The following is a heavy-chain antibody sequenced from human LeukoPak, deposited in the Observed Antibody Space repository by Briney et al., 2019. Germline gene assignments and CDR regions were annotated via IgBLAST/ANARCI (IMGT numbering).Heavy chain of an antibody. V-gene: IGHV1-69*05. D-gene: IGHD5-18*01. Sequence: SVKVSCKASGGTFSSYAINWVRQAPGQGLEWMGRIIPIFGTANYAQKFQGRVTITTDESTSTAYMELSSLRSEDTAVYYCASDKLLEDVDTAMVDWGQGTLVTVSS. CDR2: IIPIFGTA. CDR3: ASDKLLEDVDTAMVD. CDR1: GGTFSSYA. J-gene: IGHJ4*02.